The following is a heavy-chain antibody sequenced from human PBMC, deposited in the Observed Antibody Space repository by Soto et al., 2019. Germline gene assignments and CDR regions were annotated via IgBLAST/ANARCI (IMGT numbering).Heavy chain of an antibody. J-gene: IGHJ4*02. CDR1: GASISSTDYY. Sequence: PSETLSLTCAVSGASISSTDYYWTWIRQPPGKGLESIGYISYSGSTYYNPSLKSRVTISVDTSKNQFSLRLSSVTAADTAVYYCARDSSSGGYCPGPCFDYWGQGSLVTVSS. V-gene: IGHV4-30-4*01. CDR2: ISYSGST. CDR3: ARDSSSGGYCPGPCFDY. D-gene: IGHD2-21*01.